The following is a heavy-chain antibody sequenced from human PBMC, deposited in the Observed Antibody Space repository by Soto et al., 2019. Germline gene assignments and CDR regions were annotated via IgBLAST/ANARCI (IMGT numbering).Heavy chain of an antibody. Sequence: GASVKVSCKASGYTFIGYYMHWVRQAPGQGLEWMGWINPTSGGTKEAQEFQGRVTMTRDTSISTAYMELSSLRSDDTAVYYCARDLSNSGDLDSWGQGTLVTVSS. J-gene: IGHJ4*02. CDR3: ARDLSNSGDLDS. D-gene: IGHD6-19*01. CDR1: GYTFIGYY. V-gene: IGHV1-2*02. CDR2: INPTSGGT.